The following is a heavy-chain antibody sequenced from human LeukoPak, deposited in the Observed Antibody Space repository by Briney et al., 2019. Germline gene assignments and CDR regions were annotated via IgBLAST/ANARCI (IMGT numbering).Heavy chain of an antibody. CDR3: AKDPAVGAKGYYYYYMDV. CDR2: IRYDGSNK. Sequence: GGSLRLSCAASGFTFSSYGMHWVRQAPGKGLEWVAFIRYDGSNKYYADSVKGRFTISRDNSKNTLYLQMNSLRAEDTAVYYCAKDPAVGAKGYYYYYMDVWGKGTTVTVSS. J-gene: IGHJ6*03. D-gene: IGHD1-26*01. CDR1: GFTFSSYG. V-gene: IGHV3-30*02.